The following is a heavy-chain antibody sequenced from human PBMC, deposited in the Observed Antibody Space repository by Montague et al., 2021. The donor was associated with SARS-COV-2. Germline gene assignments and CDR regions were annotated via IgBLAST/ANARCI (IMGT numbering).Heavy chain of an antibody. Sequence: SETLSLTCTVSGGSISSYYWSWIRQPPGKGLEWIGYIYYNGSTNYNTSLKSRVTISVDTSKNQFSLELCSVTAADTAVYYCALGFDYWGQGTLVTVSS. J-gene: IGHJ4*02. V-gene: IGHV4-59*01. CDR1: GGSISSYY. CDR2: IYYNGST. CDR3: ALGFDY.